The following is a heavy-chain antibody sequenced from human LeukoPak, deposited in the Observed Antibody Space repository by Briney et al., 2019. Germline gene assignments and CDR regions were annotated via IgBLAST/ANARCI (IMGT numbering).Heavy chain of an antibody. D-gene: IGHD4-23*01. CDR1: GFTFSSYW. CDR3: ARGRPHGNDY. CDR2: IASDGSST. V-gene: IGHV3-74*01. Sequence: GGSLRLSCAASGFTFSSYWMNWVRQAPGKWLVWVSRIASDGSSTTYADSVKGRFSISRDNAKNTLYLQMNSLRVEDTAVYYCARGRPHGNDYWGQGTLATVSS. J-gene: IGHJ4*02.